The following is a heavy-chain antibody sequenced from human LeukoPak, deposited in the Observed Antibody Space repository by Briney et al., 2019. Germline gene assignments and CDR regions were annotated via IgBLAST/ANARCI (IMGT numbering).Heavy chain of an antibody. D-gene: IGHD5-24*01. J-gene: IGHJ4*02. Sequence: PSETLSLTCTVSGGSISNYYWSWIRQPPGKGLEWIGYIYYSGSTNYNPSLKSRVTISVDTSKNQFSLKVNSVTAADTAVYYCAREWGDGYNHFDSWGQGILVTVSS. CDR1: GGSISNYY. CDR3: AREWGDGYNHFDS. CDR2: IYYSGST. V-gene: IGHV4-59*01.